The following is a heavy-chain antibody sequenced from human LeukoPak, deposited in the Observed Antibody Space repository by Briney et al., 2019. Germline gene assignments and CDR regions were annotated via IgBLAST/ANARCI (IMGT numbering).Heavy chain of an antibody. V-gene: IGHV4-34*01. CDR3: ARGRGYYDILTGYYIQYYYYGMDV. J-gene: IGHJ6*02. Sequence: SDTLSLTCAVYGGSFSGYYWSWIRQPPGKGLEWIGEINHSGSTNYNPSLKSRVTISVDTSKNQFSLKLSSVTAADTAVYYCARGRGYYDILTGYYIQYYYYGMDVWGQGTTVTVSS. CDR2: INHSGST. D-gene: IGHD3-9*01. CDR1: GGSFSGYY.